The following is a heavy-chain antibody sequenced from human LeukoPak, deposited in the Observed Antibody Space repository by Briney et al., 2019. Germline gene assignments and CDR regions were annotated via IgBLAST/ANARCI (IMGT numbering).Heavy chain of an antibody. CDR1: GFTFSSYS. D-gene: IGHD6-13*01. CDR3: ARDLYSSNYWFDP. Sequence: GGSLRLSCAASGFTFSSYSMNWVRQAPGKGLEWVSYISSTSSTIYYADSVKGRFTISRDNAKNSLYLQMNSLRAEDTAVYYCARDLYSSNYWFDPWGQGTLVTVSS. V-gene: IGHV3-48*01. CDR2: ISSTSSTI. J-gene: IGHJ5*02.